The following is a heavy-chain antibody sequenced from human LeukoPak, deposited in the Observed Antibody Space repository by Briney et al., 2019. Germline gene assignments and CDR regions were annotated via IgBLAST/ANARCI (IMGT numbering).Heavy chain of an antibody. CDR3: AMNGQSGFSFDP. Sequence: PSETLSLTCAVYGASLHGHYWSWIRQYPGKGLEWIGEGSDRGGTKFNPSLKGRVTISADPSKNQFSLNLYSVTAADTAVYHCAMNGQSGFSFDPWGQGTLVTVSS. J-gene: IGHJ5*02. D-gene: IGHD1-26*01. CDR1: GASLHGHY. CDR2: GSDRGGT. V-gene: IGHV4-34*01.